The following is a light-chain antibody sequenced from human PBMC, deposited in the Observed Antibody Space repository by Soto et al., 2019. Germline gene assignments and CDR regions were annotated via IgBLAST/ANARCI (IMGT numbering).Light chain of an antibody. CDR3: SSYTSSSTLYV. CDR1: SSDVGGYNY. Sequence: QSLLPQPSSVSGSPGQSITISCTGTSSDVGGYNYVSWYQQHPGKAPKLMIYDVSNRPSGVSNRFSGFKSGNTASLTISGLQAEDEADYYCSSYTSSSTLYVFGTGTKVTV. CDR2: DVS. V-gene: IGLV2-14*01. J-gene: IGLJ1*01.